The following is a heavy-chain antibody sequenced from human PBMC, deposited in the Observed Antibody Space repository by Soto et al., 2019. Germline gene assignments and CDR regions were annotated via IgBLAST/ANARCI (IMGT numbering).Heavy chain of an antibody. J-gene: IGHJ4*02. CDR1: GFTFSSYS. V-gene: IGHV3-48*01. CDR3: ARARYPDIVVVPAAGSPTDY. D-gene: IGHD2-2*01. Sequence: AGGSLRLSCAASGFTFSSYSMNWVRQAPGKGLEWVSYISSSSSTIYYADSVKGRFTISRDNAKNSLYLQMNSLRAEDTAVYYCARARYPDIVVVPAAGSPTDYWGQGTLVTVSS. CDR2: ISSSSSTI.